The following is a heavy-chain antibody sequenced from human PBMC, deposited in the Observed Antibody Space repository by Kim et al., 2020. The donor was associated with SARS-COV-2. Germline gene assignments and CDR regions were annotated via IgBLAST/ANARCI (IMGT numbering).Heavy chain of an antibody. CDR3: ARAPIAVAGTGLDY. Sequence: GGSLRLSCAASGFTFSSYAMHWVRQAPGKGLEWVAVISYDGSNKYYADSVKGRFTISRDNSKNTLYLQMNSLRAEDTAVYYCARAPIAVAGTGLDYWGQGTLVTVSP. CDR1: GFTFSSYA. D-gene: IGHD6-19*01. CDR2: ISYDGSNK. V-gene: IGHV3-30*04. J-gene: IGHJ4*02.